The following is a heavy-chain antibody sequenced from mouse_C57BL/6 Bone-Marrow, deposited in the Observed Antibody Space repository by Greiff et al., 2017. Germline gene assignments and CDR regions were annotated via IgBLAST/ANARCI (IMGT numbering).Heavy chain of an antibody. CDR1: GFNIKDYY. CDR2: IDPEDGET. V-gene: IGHV14-2*01. Sequence: EVQGVESGAELVKPGASVKLSCTASGFNIKDYYIHWVKQRTEQCLEWIGRIDPEDGETKYAPKFQDKATITADTSSNTAYLQLSSLTSEDTAVYYCTRSLIYYGTNYWGQGTTLTVSS. J-gene: IGHJ2*01. CDR3: TRSLIYYGTNY. D-gene: IGHD1-1*01.